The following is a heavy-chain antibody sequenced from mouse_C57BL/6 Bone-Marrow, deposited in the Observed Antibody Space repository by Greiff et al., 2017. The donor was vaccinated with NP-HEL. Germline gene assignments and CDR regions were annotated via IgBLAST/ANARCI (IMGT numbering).Heavy chain of an antibody. CDR2: INPNNGGT. D-gene: IGHD2-4*01. Sequence: EVQLQQSGPELVKPGASVKISCKASGYTFTDYYMNWVKQSHGKSLEWIGDINPNNGGTSYNQKFKGKATLTVDKSSSTAYMELRSLTSEDSAVYYCARWGDYWFAYWGQGTLVTVSA. J-gene: IGHJ3*01. V-gene: IGHV1-26*01. CDR1: GYTFTDYY. CDR3: ARWGDYWFAY.